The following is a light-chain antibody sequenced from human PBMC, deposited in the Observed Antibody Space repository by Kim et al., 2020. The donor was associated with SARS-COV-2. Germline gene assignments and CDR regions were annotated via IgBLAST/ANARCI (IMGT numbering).Light chain of an antibody. CDR2: DAS. CDR3: QQRSNWPLT. V-gene: IGKV3-11*01. CDR1: QSGSSD. J-gene: IGKJ4*01. Sequence: LSPGERATLYCRASQSGSSDLAWYQQKPGQAPRLLIYDASNRATGIPARFSGSGSGTDFTLTISSLEPEDFAVYYCQQRSNWPLTFGGGTKVDIK.